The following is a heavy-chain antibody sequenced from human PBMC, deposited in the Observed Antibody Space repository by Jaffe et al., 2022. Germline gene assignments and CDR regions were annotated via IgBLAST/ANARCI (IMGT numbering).Heavy chain of an antibody. V-gene: IGHV4-59*01. CDR2: IYYSGST. J-gene: IGHJ4*02. CDR3: ARQEGGYGIYYDFWSGYQPPSYFDY. D-gene: IGHD3-3*01. Sequence: QVQLQESGPGLVKPSETLSLTCTVSGGSISSYYWSWIRQPPGKGLEWIGYIYYSGSTNYNPSLKSRVTISVDTSKNQFSLKLSSVTAADTAVYYCARQEGGYGIYYDFWSGYQPPSYFDYWGQGTLVTVSS. CDR1: GGSISSYY.